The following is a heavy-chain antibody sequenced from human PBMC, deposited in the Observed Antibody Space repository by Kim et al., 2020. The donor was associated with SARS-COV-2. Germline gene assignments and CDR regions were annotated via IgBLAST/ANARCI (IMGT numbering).Heavy chain of an antibody. Sequence: GGSLRLSCAASGFTFSSYAMSWVRQAPGKGLEWVSAISGSGGSTYYADSVKGRFTISRDNSKNTLYLQMNSLRAEDTAVYYCAKEGYYGSGSRGGMDVWGAGTTVTVSS. CDR2: ISGSGGST. V-gene: IGHV3-23*01. CDR3: AKEGYYGSGSRGGMDV. D-gene: IGHD3-10*01. CDR1: GFTFSSYA. J-gene: IGHJ6*04.